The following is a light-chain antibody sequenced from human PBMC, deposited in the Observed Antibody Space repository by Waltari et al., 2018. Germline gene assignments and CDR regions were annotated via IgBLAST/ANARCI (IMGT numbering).Light chain of an antibody. Sequence: QSVLTQPPSASRTPGKRVTISCSGSSSNIGSNYVYWYQQLPGTAPKLLIYRNDQRPSGVPDRFSGSKSGTSASLAISGLRSEDEADYFCATWDDSLSGWVFGGGTKLTVL. V-gene: IGLV1-47*01. CDR3: ATWDDSLSGWV. J-gene: IGLJ3*02. CDR1: SSNIGSNY. CDR2: RND.